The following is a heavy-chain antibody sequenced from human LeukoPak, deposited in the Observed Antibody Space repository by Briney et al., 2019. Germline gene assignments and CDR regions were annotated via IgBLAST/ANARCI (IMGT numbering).Heavy chain of an antibody. J-gene: IGHJ5*02. Sequence: SETLSLTCTVSGGSISSSSYYWGWIRQPPGKGLEWIGSIYYSGSTYYNPSLKSRVTISVDTSKNQFSLKLSSVTAADTAGYYCARDSEYCSSTSCYAGRGFDPWGQGTLVTVSS. CDR2: IYYSGST. D-gene: IGHD2-2*01. V-gene: IGHV4-39*02. CDR3: ARDSEYCSSTSCYAGRGFDP. CDR1: GGSISSSSYY.